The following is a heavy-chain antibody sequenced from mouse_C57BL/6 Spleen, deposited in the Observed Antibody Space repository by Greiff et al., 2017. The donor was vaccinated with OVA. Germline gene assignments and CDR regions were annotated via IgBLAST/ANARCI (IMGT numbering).Heavy chain of an antibody. D-gene: IGHD1-1*01. CDR3: ARDYGSSPFDY. V-gene: IGHV5-17*01. Sequence: EVMLVESGGGLVKPGGSLKLSCAASGFTFSDYGMHWVRQAPEKGLEWVAYISSGSSTIYYEATVKGRFTLSRDNAKNTLFQQMTSLRSEDTAMYYCARDYGSSPFDYWGQGTTLTVSS. CDR1: GFTFSDYG. CDR2: ISSGSSTI. J-gene: IGHJ2*01.